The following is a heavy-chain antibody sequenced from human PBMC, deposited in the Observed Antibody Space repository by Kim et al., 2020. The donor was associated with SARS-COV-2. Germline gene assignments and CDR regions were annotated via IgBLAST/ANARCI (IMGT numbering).Heavy chain of an antibody. V-gene: IGHV3-64D*09. CDR3: VKDRQMTTVTPFDY. D-gene: IGHD4-17*01. J-gene: IGHJ4*02. Sequence: ADSGKGRFTISRDNSKNTLYLQMSSLRAEDTAVYYCVKDRQMTTVTPFDYWGQGTLVTVSS.